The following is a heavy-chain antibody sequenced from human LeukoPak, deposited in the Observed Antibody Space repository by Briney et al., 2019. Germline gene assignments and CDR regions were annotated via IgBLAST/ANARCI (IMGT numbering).Heavy chain of an antibody. CDR3: ARQLGYCSAGTCYFDS. D-gene: IGHD2-15*01. V-gene: IGHV3-23*05. CDR1: GFTFNSYA. CDR2: IASGRSP. Sequence: GGSLRLSCAASGFTFNSYAMAWVRQAPGKGLEWVSSIASGRSPSYAGSVKGRLTLSRDNAKNTLCLQMDNLRAEDTAIYYCARQLGYCSAGTCYFDSWGQGTLVAVSS. J-gene: IGHJ4*02.